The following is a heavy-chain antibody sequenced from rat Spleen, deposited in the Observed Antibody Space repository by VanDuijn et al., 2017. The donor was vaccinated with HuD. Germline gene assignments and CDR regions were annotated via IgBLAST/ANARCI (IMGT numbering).Heavy chain of an antibody. D-gene: IGHD1-6*01. V-gene: IGHV5-29*01. CDR2: INYDGRST. CDR1: GFIFSDHY. CDR3: ATGPRILRLDWFAY. Sequence: EVQLVESDGGLVQPGRSLKLSCAASGFIFSDHYVAWVRQAPAKGLEWVATINYDGRSTFYRDSVRDRFTISRDNAKSTLYLQMDSLRSEDTATYYCATGPRILRLDWFAYWGQGTLVTVSS. J-gene: IGHJ3*01.